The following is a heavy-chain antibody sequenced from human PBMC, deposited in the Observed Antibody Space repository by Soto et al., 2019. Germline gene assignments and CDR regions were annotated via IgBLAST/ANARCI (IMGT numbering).Heavy chain of an antibody. CDR3: ARGGYYYENSGQNAYDY. CDR2: IYYGGST. D-gene: IGHD3-22*01. Sequence: SLPCTVSFGSISIGGYYWSWIRQHPGKGLEWIGYIYYGGSTYYNPSLKSRATISGDTSNNQFSLKLSSVTAADTAVYYCARGGYYYENSGQNAYDYWGQGILVTVSS. J-gene: IGHJ4*01. V-gene: IGHV4-31*03. CDR1: FGSISIGGYY.